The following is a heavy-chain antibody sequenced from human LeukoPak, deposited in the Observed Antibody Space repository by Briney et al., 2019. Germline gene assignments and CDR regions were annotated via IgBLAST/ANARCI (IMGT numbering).Heavy chain of an antibody. CDR1: GYTFTGYY. Sequence: ASVKVSCKASGYTFTGYYMHWVRQAPGQGLEWMGWINPNSGGTNYAQKFQGRVTMTRDTSISTAYMELTRLRSDDTAVYYCARGETGRDSSGYFAYWGQGTLVTVSS. V-gene: IGHV1-2*02. CDR2: INPNSGGT. J-gene: IGHJ4*02. D-gene: IGHD3-22*01. CDR3: ARGETGRDSSGYFAY.